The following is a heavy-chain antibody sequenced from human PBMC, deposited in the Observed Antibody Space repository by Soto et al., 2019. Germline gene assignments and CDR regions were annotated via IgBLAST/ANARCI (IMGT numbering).Heavy chain of an antibody. CDR3: ARGRYCLTGRCFPNWFDS. D-gene: IGHD7-27*01. J-gene: IGHJ5*01. CDR1: GDSISNLDYF. V-gene: IGHV4-30-4*01. Sequence: SETLSLTCSVSGDSISNLDYFWAWIRQPPGQALEYIGYIYKSATTYYNPSFESRVAISVDTSTSQFSLNVTSVTAADTAVYFCARGRYCLTGRCFPNWFDSWGQGALVTVSS. CDR2: IYKSATT.